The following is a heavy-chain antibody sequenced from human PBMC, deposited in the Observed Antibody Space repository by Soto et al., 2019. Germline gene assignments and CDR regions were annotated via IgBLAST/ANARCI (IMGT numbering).Heavy chain of an antibody. J-gene: IGHJ6*02. CDR2: IYYRGST. CDR1: GGSISSHY. CDR3: ARDGREASGMDV. D-gene: IGHD1-26*01. Sequence: SETLSLTCTVSGGSISSHYWSWVRQAPGKGLEWIGHIYYRGSTTYNPSLRSRSTISVDTSNNQFSLKLNSVATADTAVYYCARDGREASGMDVWGQGTKVTVS. V-gene: IGHV4-59*11.